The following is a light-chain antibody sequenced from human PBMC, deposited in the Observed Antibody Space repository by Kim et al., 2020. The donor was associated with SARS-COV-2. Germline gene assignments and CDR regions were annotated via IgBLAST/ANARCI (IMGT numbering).Light chain of an antibody. CDR1: VSNFLAGYD. CDR2: ANY. V-gene: IGLV1-40*01. CDR3: HSHDTSPLGSV. Sequence: SVTVTCHRCVSNFLAGYDEQSYQQFPGPAPNLLISANYNRPSAVPYRFSRSNSVASSSLAITCVRATDEAAYYCHSHDTSPLGSVFVAGTKVTVL. J-gene: IGLJ1*01.